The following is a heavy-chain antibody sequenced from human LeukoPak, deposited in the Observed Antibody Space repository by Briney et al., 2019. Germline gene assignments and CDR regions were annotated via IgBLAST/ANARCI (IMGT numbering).Heavy chain of an antibody. CDR2: INHSGST. V-gene: IGHV4-34*01. D-gene: IGHD6-19*01. Sequence: SETLSPTCAVYGGSFSGYYWSWIRQPPGKGLEWIGEINHSGSTNYNPSLKSRVTISVDTSKNQFSLKLSSVTAADTAVYYCARGNSSSGWYGYFDYWGQGTLVTVSS. J-gene: IGHJ4*02. CDR3: ARGNSSSGWYGYFDY. CDR1: GGSFSGYY.